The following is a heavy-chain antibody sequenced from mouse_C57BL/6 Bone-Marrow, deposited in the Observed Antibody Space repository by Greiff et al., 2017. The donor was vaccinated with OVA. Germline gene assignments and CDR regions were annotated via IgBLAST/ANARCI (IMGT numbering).Heavy chain of an antibody. V-gene: IGHV1-49*01. CDR2: FTMYSDAT. D-gene: IGHD4-1*01. Sequence: LKESGAELVRPGSSVKLSCKDSYFAFMASAMHWVKQRPGHGLEWIGSFTMYSDATEYSENFKGKATLTANTSSSTAYMELSSLTSEDSAVYYCASGNWAYYYAMDYWGQGTSVTVSS. CDR1: YFAFMASA. J-gene: IGHJ4*01. CDR3: ASGNWAYYYAMDY.